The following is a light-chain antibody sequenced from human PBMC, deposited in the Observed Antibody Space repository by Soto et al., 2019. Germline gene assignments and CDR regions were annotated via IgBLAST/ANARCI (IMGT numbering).Light chain of an antibody. V-gene: IGLV2-11*01. Sequence: QSVLIQPASVSGSRGQSITISCTGASSDVGGYNYVSWYQQHPGKAPKLMIYDVSKRPSGVPDRFSGSKSGNTASLTISGLQAEDEADYYCCSYAGSYSYVFGTGTKLTVL. CDR1: SSDVGGYNY. CDR2: DVS. J-gene: IGLJ1*01. CDR3: CSYAGSYSYV.